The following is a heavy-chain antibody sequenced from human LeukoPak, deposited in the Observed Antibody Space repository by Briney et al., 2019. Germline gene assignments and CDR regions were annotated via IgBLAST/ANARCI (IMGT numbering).Heavy chain of an antibody. V-gene: IGHV7-4-1*02. CDR3: ARSMAYGDHPPFDY. CDR2: INTNTGKA. Sequence: GASVEVSCKTFGYSFTDCVMNWVRQAPGQGLEWMGWINTNTGKATYAQGFTGRFVFSLDTSVRTAYIQISSLKTEDTAVYFCARSMAYGDHPPFDYWGQGTLVTVSS. D-gene: IGHD4-17*01. J-gene: IGHJ4*02. CDR1: GYSFTDCV.